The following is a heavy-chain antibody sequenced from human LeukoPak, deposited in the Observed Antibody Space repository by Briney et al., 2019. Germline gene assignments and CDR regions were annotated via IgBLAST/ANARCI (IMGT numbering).Heavy chain of an antibody. J-gene: IGHJ4*02. D-gene: IGHD6-13*01. CDR3: ARVSSYSSSWYGRFDY. Sequence: SETLSLTCAVYGGSFSGYYWSWIRQPPGKGLEWIGEINHSGSTNYNPSLKSRVTISVDTSKNQFSLKLSSVTAADTAVYYCARVSSYSSSWYGRFDYWGQGTLVTVSS. CDR1: GGSFSGYY. V-gene: IGHV4-34*01. CDR2: INHSGST.